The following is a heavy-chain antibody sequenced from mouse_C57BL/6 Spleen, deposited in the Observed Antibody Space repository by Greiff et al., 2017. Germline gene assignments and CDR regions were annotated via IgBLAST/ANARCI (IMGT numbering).Heavy chain of an antibody. Sequence: EVQLVESGGGLVKPGGSLKLSCAASGFTFSDYGMRWVRQAPEKGLEWVAYISSGSSTIYYADTVKGRFTISRDNAKNTLFLQMTSLRSEDTAMYYCAKALTGTFDYWGQGTTLTVSS. CDR3: AKALTGTFDY. CDR1: GFTFSDYG. V-gene: IGHV5-17*01. CDR2: ISSGSSTI. J-gene: IGHJ2*01. D-gene: IGHD4-1*01.